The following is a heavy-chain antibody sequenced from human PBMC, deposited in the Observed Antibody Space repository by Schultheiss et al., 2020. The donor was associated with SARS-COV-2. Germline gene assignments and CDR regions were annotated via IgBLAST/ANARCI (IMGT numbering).Heavy chain of an antibody. CDR3: ARGTMAYSSSYYYFDY. CDR1: GGSISSGGYF. J-gene: IGHJ4*02. V-gene: IGHV4-31*03. D-gene: IGHD6-13*01. CDR2: IFYTGIT. Sequence: SQTLSLTCTVSGGSISSGGYFWSWIRQQPGKGLEWIGYIFYTGITYYKPSLKSRVTISVDSSKNQFSLKLSSVTAADTAVYYCARGTMAYSSSYYYFDYWGQGTLVTVSS.